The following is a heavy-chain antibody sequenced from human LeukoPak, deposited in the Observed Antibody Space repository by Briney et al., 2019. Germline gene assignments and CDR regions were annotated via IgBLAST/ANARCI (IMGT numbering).Heavy chain of an antibody. J-gene: IGHJ6*02. CDR1: GFTFSSYW. V-gene: IGHV3-7*01. CDR3: AKDLDGSGSYDFDYGMDV. Sequence: GGPLRLSCAASGFTFSSYWMSWVRQAPGKGLEWVANIKQDGSEKYYVDSVKGRFTISRDNAKNSLYLQMNSLRAEDTAVYYCAKDLDGSGSYDFDYGMDVCGQGTTVTVSS. D-gene: IGHD3-10*01. CDR2: IKQDGSEK.